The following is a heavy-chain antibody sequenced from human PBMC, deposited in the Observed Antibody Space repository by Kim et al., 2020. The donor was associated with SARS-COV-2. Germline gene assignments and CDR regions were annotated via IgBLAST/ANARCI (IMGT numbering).Heavy chain of an antibody. J-gene: IGHJ1*01. CDR3: AKEGTLATAGPSSYFQH. CDR1: GFTFRDYA. CDR2: ISGNNGHI. Sequence: GGSLRLSCAASGFTFRDYAMHWVRQAPGKGLEWVSGISGNNGHIDYADSVRGRFTISRDNAKNSLYLQINSLRVEDTALYYCAKEGTLATAGPSSYFQHWGQGTLVTVSS. D-gene: IGHD6-13*01. V-gene: IGHV3-9*01.